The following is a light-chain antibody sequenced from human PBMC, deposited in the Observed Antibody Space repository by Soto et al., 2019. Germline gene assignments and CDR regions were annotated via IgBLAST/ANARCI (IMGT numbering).Light chain of an antibody. V-gene: IGLV2-11*01. J-gene: IGLJ2*01. CDR2: DVN. Sequence: QSALTQPRSVSGSPGQSVTISCTGTSSDVGGYVYVSWYQQHPGKAPKLMIFDVNKRPSGVPDRFSGSKSGNTASLTISGLQDEDAAEYSCSSYAGSRVFGGGSKLIDL. CDR3: SSYAGSRV. CDR1: SSDVGGYVY.